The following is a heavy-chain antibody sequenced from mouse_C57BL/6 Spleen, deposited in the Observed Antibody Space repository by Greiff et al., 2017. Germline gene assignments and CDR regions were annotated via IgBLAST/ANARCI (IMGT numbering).Heavy chain of an antibody. CDR3: ARSYYDYDGDWYFDV. Sequence: EVQLQQSVAELVRPGASVKLSCTASGFNIKNTYMHWVKQRPEQGLEWIGRIDPANGNTKYAPKFQGKATITADTSANTAYLQLSSLTSEDTAIDYCARSYYDYDGDWYFDVWGTGTTVTVSS. CDR1: GFNIKNTY. V-gene: IGHV14-3*01. J-gene: IGHJ1*03. D-gene: IGHD2-4*01. CDR2: IDPANGNT.